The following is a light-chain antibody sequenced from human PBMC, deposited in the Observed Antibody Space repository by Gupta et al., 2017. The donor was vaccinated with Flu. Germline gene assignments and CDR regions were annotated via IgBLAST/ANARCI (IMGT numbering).Light chain of an antibody. CDR3: QSYDSSLSGVV. J-gene: IGLJ2*01. CDR1: SSNIGAYYD. Sequence: QSVLTQPPSVSGAPGQRVSISCPGSSSNIGAYYDVHWYQQVPGTVPKLLIFGNTNRPSGVPDRFSGSKSGTSASLVITGLQAGDEADYYCQSYDSSLSGVVFGGGTKLTVL. V-gene: IGLV1-40*01. CDR2: GNT.